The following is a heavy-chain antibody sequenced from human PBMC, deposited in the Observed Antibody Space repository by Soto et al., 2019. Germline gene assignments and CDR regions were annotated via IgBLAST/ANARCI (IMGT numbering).Heavy chain of an antibody. Sequence: PGGSLRLFCAASGFTFSSYAMHWVRQAPGKGLEWVAVISYDGSNKYYADSVKGRFTISRDNSKNTLYLQMNSLRAEDTAVYYCARSPTHYDILTGYYHPFDYWGQGTLVTVSS. CDR1: GFTFSSYA. CDR3: ARSPTHYDILTGYYHPFDY. V-gene: IGHV3-30-3*01. D-gene: IGHD3-9*01. J-gene: IGHJ4*02. CDR2: ISYDGSNK.